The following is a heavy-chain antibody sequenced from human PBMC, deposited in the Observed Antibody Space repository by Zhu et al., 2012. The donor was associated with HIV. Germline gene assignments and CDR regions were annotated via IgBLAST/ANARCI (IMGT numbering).Heavy chain of an antibody. CDR1: GFSFSNYA. Sequence: EVQLVESGGGLVQPGGSLRLSCAASGFSFSNYAMHWVRQTPGKGLEYVSGISTTGDSTYYANSVKGRFTISRDNSKNTLYLQMGSLRPEDVAIYYCAKDLAAAGRGLFDYWGQGTLVTSPQ. J-gene: IGHJ4*02. D-gene: IGHD6-13*01. CDR2: ISTTGDST. V-gene: IGHV3-64*01. CDR3: AKDLAAAGRGLFDY.